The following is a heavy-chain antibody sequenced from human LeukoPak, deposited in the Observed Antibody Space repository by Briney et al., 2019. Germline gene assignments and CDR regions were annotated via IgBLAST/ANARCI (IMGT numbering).Heavy chain of an antibody. CDR3: AKDPYYYGSGSYRYSDY. J-gene: IGHJ4*02. D-gene: IGHD3-10*01. CDR2: ISYDGSNK. V-gene: IGHV3-30*18. CDR1: GFTFSSYG. Sequence: GRSLRLSCAASGFTFSSYGMHWVRQAPGKGLEWVAVISYDGSNKYYADSVKGRFTISRDNSKNTLYLQMNSLRAEDTAVYYCAKDPYYYGSGSYRYSDYWGQGTLVTVSS.